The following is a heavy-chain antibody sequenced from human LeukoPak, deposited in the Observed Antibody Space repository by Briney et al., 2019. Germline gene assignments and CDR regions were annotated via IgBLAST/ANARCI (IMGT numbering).Heavy chain of an antibody. CDR1: GFTVSSNS. D-gene: IGHD4/OR15-4a*01. CDR2: IYSDNT. CDR3: ERRAGAYSHPYDY. V-gene: IGHV3-53*01. Sequence: PGGSLGLSCTVSGFTVSSNSMSWVRQAPGKGLEWVSFIYSDNTHYSDSVKGRFTISRDNSKNTLYLQMNSLRAEDTAVYYCERRAGAYSHPYDYWGQGTLVTVSS. J-gene: IGHJ4*02.